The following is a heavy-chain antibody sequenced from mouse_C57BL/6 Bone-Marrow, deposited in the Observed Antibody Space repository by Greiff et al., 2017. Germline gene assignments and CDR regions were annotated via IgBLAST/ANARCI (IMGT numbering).Heavy chain of an antibody. Sequence: VQLQQPGAELVMPGASVKLSCKASGYTFTSYWMHWVKQRPGQGLEWIGEIDPSDSYTNYNQKFKGKSTLTVDKSSSTAYMQRSSLTSEDSAVYYCARESSGYAMDYWGQGTSGTGSS. CDR1: GYTFTSYW. D-gene: IGHD3-2*02. J-gene: IGHJ4*01. CDR3: ARESSGYAMDY. CDR2: IDPSDSYT. V-gene: IGHV1-69*01.